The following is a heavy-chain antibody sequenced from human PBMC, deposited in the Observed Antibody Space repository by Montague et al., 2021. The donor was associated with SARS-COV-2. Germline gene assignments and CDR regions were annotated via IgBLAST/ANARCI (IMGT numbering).Heavy chain of an antibody. CDR2: VHYTGST. CDR1: GDSISSYY. V-gene: IGHV4-59*01. CDR3: AGAQNTCFIANCVNYFEV. J-gene: IGHJ4*02. Sequence: SETLSLTCEVSGDSISSYYWSWIRQSPGKGLEWIGYVHYTGSTEYNPSLKTRVTLSPDTPSNHFSLKLRSATAADTAVYYCAGAQNTCFIANCVNYFEVWGLGALVTVSS. D-gene: IGHD1-1*01.